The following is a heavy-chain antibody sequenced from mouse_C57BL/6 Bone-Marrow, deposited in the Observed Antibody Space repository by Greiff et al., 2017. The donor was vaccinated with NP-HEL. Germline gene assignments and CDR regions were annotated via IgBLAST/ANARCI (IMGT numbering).Heavy chain of an antibody. D-gene: IGHD1-1*01. CDR1: GFTFSDYY. CDR3: ARSSSPYYFDY. J-gene: IGHJ2*01. CDR2: ISNGGGST. V-gene: IGHV5-12*01. Sequence: EVKLMESGGGLVQPGGPLKLSCAASGFTFSDYYMYWVRQTPEKRLEWVAYISNGGGSTYYPDTVKGRFTISRDNAKNTLYLQMSRLKSEDTAMYYCARSSSPYYFDYWGQGTTLTVSS.